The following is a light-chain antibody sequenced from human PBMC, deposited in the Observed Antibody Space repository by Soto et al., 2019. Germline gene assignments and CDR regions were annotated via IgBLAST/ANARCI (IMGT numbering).Light chain of an antibody. CDR3: QQYNSYSPT. J-gene: IGKJ1*01. CDR1: QSISVW. Sequence: DIQITQSPSALSASVGDRVTITFRARQSISVWLAWYQQKAGKAPNHLIYKASRLESGVPSRFSGSGSETEFTLTISGLQPGDSATYYCQQYNSYSPTFGQGTTVDI. V-gene: IGKV1-5*03. CDR2: KAS.